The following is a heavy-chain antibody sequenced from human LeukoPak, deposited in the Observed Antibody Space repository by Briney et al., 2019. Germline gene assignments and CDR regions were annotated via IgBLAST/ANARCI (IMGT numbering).Heavy chain of an antibody. CDR1: GYTFTSYY. Sequence: ASVKVSCKASGYTFTSYYMHWVRQAPGRGLEWMGIINPSGGSTSYAQKFQGRVTMTRDTSTSTVYMELSSLRSEDTAVYYCARLASVLDAFDIWGQGTMVTVSS. CDR2: INPSGGST. V-gene: IGHV1-46*01. CDR3: ARLASVLDAFDI. J-gene: IGHJ3*02.